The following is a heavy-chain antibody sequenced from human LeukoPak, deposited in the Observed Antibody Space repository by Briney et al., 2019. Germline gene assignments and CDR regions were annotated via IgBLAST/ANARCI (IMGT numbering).Heavy chain of an antibody. J-gene: IGHJ4*02. CDR1: GFDFKYYG. CDR3: ARGYSSGWRGAFDY. V-gene: IGHV3-30*02. D-gene: IGHD6-19*01. Sequence: PGGSLRLSCTASGFDFKYYGMHWVRQAPGKGLEWVALIWFDGTNVYYGDSVKGRFSISRDNSKNTLYLQMNSLRAEDTAVYYCARGYSSGWRGAFDYWGQGTLVTVSS. CDR2: IWFDGTNV.